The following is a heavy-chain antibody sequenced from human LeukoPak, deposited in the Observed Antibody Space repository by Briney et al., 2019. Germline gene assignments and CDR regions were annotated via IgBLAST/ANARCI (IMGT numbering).Heavy chain of an antibody. Sequence: SETLSLTCTVSGDSISSSSYYWSWIRQPAGKGLEWIGRIYTSGSSNYNPSLKSRVTMSVDTSKNQFSLKLSSVTAADTAVYYCARARLALGWFDPWGQGTLVTVSS. CDR2: IYTSGSS. CDR1: GDSISSSSYY. CDR3: ARARLALGWFDP. J-gene: IGHJ5*02. D-gene: IGHD6-6*01. V-gene: IGHV4-61*02.